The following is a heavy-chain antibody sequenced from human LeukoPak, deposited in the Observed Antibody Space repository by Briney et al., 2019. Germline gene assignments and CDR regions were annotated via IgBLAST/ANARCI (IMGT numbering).Heavy chain of an antibody. V-gene: IGHV1-2*02. CDR3: ARDGIPYYDILTGSRHYFDS. CDR2: INPNSGDT. D-gene: IGHD3-9*01. J-gene: IGHJ4*02. CDR1: GSTFTGYY. Sequence: ASVRVSCKASGSTFTGYYINWVRQAPGQGLEWMGWINPNSGDTNYAQKFQGRVRMTRDTSISTAYMELSGLRSNDTALYYCARDGIPYYDILTGSRHYFDSWGQGTLVTVSS.